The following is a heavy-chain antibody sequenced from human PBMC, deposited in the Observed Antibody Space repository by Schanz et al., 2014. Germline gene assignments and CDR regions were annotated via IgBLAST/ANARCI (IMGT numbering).Heavy chain of an antibody. J-gene: IGHJ4*02. V-gene: IGHV3-23*01. CDR2: LSGDGGTT. Sequence: EVQLLESGGGLVQPGESLRLSCAASGFSFSSYTMSWVRQAPGKGLQWVSSLSGDGGTTHYADSVKGRFTISRDNAENTLYLQMNSLRVEDTAVYYCAMGGYQLHHWGQGTLVTVSS. CDR3: AMGGYQLHH. CDR1: GFSFSSYT. D-gene: IGHD1-7*01.